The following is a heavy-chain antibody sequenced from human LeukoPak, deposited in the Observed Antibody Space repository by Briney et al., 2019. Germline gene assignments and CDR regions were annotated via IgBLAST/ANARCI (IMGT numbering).Heavy chain of an antibody. D-gene: IGHD1/OR15-1a*01. J-gene: IGHJ5*02. V-gene: IGHV4-34*01. CDR1: GGSFSGYY. CDR3: ARGRGTGTT. CDR2: INHSGST. Sequence: SETLSLTCAVYGGSFSGYYWSWIRKPPGKGLEWIGEINHSGSTNYNPSLKGRVTISVDTSKNQFSLKLSSVTAADMAVYYCARGRGTGTTWGQGTLVTVSS.